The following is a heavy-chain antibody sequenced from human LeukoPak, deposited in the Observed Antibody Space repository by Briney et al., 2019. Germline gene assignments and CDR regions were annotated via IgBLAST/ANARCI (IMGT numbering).Heavy chain of an antibody. D-gene: IGHD6-13*01. CDR3: ARDSSSWTYYYYYYMDV. Sequence: GASVKVSCKASGYTFTGYYVHWVRQAPGQGLEWMGWINPNSGGTNYAQKFQGRVTMTRDTSISTAYMELSRLRSDDTAVYYCARDSSSWTYYYYYYMDVWGKGTTVTVSS. CDR1: GYTFTGYY. CDR2: INPNSGGT. V-gene: IGHV1-2*02. J-gene: IGHJ6*03.